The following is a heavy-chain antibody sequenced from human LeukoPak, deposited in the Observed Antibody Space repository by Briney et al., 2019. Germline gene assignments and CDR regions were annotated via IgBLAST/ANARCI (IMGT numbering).Heavy chain of an antibody. V-gene: IGHV3-23*01. CDR3: ARLSSGWYGHLDY. Sequence: GSLRLSCAASGFTFSSYAMSWVRQAPGKGLEWVSAISGSGGSTYYADSVKGRFTISRDNAKNSLYLQMNSLRAEDTAVYYCARLSSGWYGHLDYWGQGTLVTVSS. J-gene: IGHJ4*02. CDR2: ISGSGGST. CDR1: GFTFSSYA. D-gene: IGHD6-19*01.